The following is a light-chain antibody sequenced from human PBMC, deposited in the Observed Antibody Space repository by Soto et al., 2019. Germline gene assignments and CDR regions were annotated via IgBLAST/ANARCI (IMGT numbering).Light chain of an antibody. V-gene: IGKV3-15*01. Sequence: EIVMTQSPDTLSVSPGERATLSCRASQSIRGNLAWYQQKPGQAPRLLIYDASTRATGIPASFIGNGSGTEFTLTASSLQPEDFAVYYCQQYNNWPFTFGPGTKVDIK. CDR1: QSIRGN. J-gene: IGKJ3*01. CDR3: QQYNNWPFT. CDR2: DAS.